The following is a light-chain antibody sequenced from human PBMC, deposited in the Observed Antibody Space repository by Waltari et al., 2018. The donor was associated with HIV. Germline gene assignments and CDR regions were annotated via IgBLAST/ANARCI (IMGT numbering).Light chain of an antibody. CDR1: NLGARS. V-gene: IGLV3-1*01. CDR2: QDT. CDR3: QAWDSSTLV. Sequence: SYELTQPPSVSVSPGQTATITCSGDNLGARSAFWYQQKPGQSPMLLIYQDTKRPSGIPERFSGSNSGNTATLTISGTQAMDEADYYCQAWDSSTLVFGGGTKLTVL. J-gene: IGLJ2*01.